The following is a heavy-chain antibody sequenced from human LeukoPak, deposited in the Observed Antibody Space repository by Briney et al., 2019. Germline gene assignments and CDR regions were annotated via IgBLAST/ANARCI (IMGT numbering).Heavy chain of an antibody. Sequence: PSETLSLTCTVSGGSISSYYWSWIRQPPGKGLEWIGYIYYSGSTNYNPSLKSRVTISVDTSKNQFSLKLSSVTAADTAVYYCARGSGGSAVEFDYWGQGTLVTVSS. V-gene: IGHV4-59*01. CDR1: GGSISSYY. J-gene: IGHJ4*02. CDR2: IYYSGST. CDR3: ARGSGGSAVEFDY. D-gene: IGHD6-25*01.